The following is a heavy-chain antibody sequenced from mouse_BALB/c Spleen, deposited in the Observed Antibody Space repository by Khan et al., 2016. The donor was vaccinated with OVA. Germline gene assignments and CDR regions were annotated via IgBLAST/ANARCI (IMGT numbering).Heavy chain of an antibody. D-gene: IGHD2-1*01. J-gene: IGHJ3*01. CDR3: TRPGYGTFAY. CDR1: GYTFTSYY. CDR2: INPSDGAT. V-gene: IGHV1S81*02. Sequence: QVQLQQSGAELVKPGASVKLSCKASGYTFTSYYIYWVKQRPGQGLEWIGEINPSDGATNFNEKFKSKATLTVDKSSNTAYMQLSSLTSEDSAVYYCTRPGYGTFAYWGQGTLVTVSA.